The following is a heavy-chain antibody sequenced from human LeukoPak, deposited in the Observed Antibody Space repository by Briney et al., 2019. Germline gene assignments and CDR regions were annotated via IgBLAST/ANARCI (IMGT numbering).Heavy chain of an antibody. Sequence: GGSLRLSCAASGFTFSNTWMSWVRQAPGKGLEWVGRIKSKTDGGTTDYAAPVKGKFTISRDDSKSTLYLQMNSLKTEDTAVYYCTTDLDCSGGNCYSPAFDIWGQGTMVTVSS. CDR3: TTDLDCSGGNCYSPAFDI. CDR2: IKSKTDGGTT. V-gene: IGHV3-15*01. J-gene: IGHJ3*02. D-gene: IGHD2-15*01. CDR1: GFTFSNTW.